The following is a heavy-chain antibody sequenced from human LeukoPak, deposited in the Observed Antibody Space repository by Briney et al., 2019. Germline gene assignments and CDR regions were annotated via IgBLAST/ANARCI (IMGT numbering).Heavy chain of an antibody. CDR1: GFAFNNYV. Sequence: GGSLRLSCAASGFAFNNYVMTWVRQAPGKGLEWVSSISGSGVTTYYTDSVKGRFTISRDNSRSTLYLQMNGLRAEDTAVYYCGRGPGYRSDYWGQGTLVTVSS. D-gene: IGHD5-12*01. CDR2: ISGSGVTT. CDR3: GRGPGYRSDY. J-gene: IGHJ4*02. V-gene: IGHV3-23*01.